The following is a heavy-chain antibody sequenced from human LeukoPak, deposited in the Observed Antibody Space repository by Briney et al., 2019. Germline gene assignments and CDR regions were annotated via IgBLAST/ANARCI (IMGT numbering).Heavy chain of an antibody. CDR2: INQDGSEK. Sequence: GGSLRLSCAASGFTFRTYWMSWVRQVLGKGLEWVANINQDGSEKNYVDSVKGRFTISRDNIKNSQYLQMNSLRAEDTAVYYCATDLYYWGQGTLVTVSS. V-gene: IGHV3-7*04. J-gene: IGHJ4*02. CDR3: ATDLYY. CDR1: GFTFRTYW. D-gene: IGHD2-15*01.